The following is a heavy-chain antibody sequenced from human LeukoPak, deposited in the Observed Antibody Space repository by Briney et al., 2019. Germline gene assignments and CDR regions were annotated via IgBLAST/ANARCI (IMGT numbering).Heavy chain of an antibody. Sequence: SETLSLTCTVSGGSISSNTQYWSWIRQPPGKGPEWLGSIYYSGSTYYNPSLKSRVTISADTSKNQFSLKLSSVTAADTALYYCARHHSEEVGPYSDYWGQGILVTVSS. D-gene: IGHD4-11*01. CDR1: GGSISSNTQY. J-gene: IGHJ4*02. CDR2: IYYSGST. CDR3: ARHHSEEVGPYSDY. V-gene: IGHV4-39*01.